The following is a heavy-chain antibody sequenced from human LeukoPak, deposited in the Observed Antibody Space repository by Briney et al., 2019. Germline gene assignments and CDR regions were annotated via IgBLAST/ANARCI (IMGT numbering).Heavy chain of an antibody. V-gene: IGHV1-69*13. J-gene: IGHJ3*02. D-gene: IGHD3-3*01. CDR2: IIPIFGTA. Sequence: SVKVSCKASGGTFSSYAISWVRQAPGKGLEWMGGIIPIFGTANYAQKIQGRVTITEAESTSTAYMELSILTSDDTAVYYCARIRSSRILFCIWGQGKTVNGSS. CDR3: ARIRSSRILFCI. CDR1: GGTFSSYA.